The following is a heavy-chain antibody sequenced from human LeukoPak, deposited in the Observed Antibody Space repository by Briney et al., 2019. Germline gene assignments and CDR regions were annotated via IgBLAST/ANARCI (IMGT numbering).Heavy chain of an antibody. CDR1: GFTFSSYS. D-gene: IGHD3-22*01. Sequence: GGSLRLSCAASGFTFSSYSMNWVRQAPGKGLEWVSYISSSSSTIYYADSVKGRFTISRDNAKNSLYLQMNSLRAEDTAVYYCARDGPFYYYDSSGYDYWGQRTLVTVSS. CDR3: ARDGPFYYYDSSGYDY. CDR2: ISSSSSTI. J-gene: IGHJ4*02. V-gene: IGHV3-48*01.